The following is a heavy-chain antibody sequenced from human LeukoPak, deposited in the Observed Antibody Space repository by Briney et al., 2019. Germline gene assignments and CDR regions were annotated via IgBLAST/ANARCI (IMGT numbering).Heavy chain of an antibody. Sequence: SETLSLTCAVYGGSFSGYYWSWIRQPPGKGLEWIGEINHSRSTNYNPSLKSRVTISVDTSKNQFSLKLSSVTAADTAVYYCARDPNYGDYHSDETSSKKSLNYFDYWGQGTLVTVSS. D-gene: IGHD4-17*01. CDR3: ARDPNYGDYHSDETSSKKSLNYFDY. CDR2: INHSRST. V-gene: IGHV4-34*01. J-gene: IGHJ4*02. CDR1: GGSFSGYY.